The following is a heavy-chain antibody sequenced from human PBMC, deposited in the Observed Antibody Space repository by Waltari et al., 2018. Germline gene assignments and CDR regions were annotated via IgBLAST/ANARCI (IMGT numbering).Heavy chain of an antibody. D-gene: IGHD2-15*01. CDR2: IYYSGST. CDR3: AKLGYCSGGSCYYYYGMDV. V-gene: IGHV4-59*01. Sequence: QVQLQESGPGLVKPSETLSLTCTVSGGSISSYYWSWIRQPPGKGLEWIGYIYYSGSTNYNPSLKSRVTISVDTSKNQFSLKLSSVTAADTAVYYCAKLGYCSGGSCYYYYGMDVWGQGTTVTVSS. CDR1: GGSISSYY. J-gene: IGHJ6*02.